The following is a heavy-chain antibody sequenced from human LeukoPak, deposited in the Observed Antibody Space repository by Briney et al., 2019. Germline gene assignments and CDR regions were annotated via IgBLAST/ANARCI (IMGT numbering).Heavy chain of an antibody. CDR1: GGSISSSSYY. V-gene: IGHV4-39*01. CDR3: ARGPYAWGYIDY. Sequence: SETLSLTCTVSGGSISSSSYYWGWIRQPPGKGLEWIGSIYYNGSTYYNPSLKSRVTISVDTSKNQFSLKLSSVTAADTAVYYCARGPYAWGYIDYWGQGTLVTVSS. D-gene: IGHD7-27*01. J-gene: IGHJ4*02. CDR2: IYYNGST.